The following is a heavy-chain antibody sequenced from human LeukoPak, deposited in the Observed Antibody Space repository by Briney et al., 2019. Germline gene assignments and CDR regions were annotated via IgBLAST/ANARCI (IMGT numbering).Heavy chain of an antibody. Sequence: GGSLRLSCSASGVTFSNYAMHWVRQAAGKGLEYVSIINKNGGSTYYADSVKGRFTISRDNSKNTLYLQMNSLRAEDTAVYYCAGDRATSYFDYWGQGALVTISS. V-gene: IGHV3-64*04. CDR2: INKNGGST. J-gene: IGHJ4*02. CDR1: GVTFSNYA. D-gene: IGHD1-26*01. CDR3: AGDRATSYFDY.